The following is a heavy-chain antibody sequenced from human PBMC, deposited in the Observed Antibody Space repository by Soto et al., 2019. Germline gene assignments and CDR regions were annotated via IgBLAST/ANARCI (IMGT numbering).Heavy chain of an antibody. Sequence: SETLSLTCTVSGGSISSYYWSWIRQPAGKGLEWIGRIYTSGSTNYNPSLKSRVTMSVDTSKNQFSLKLSSVTAADTAVYYCARELIAAAGGSNGMDVWGQGTTVTVYS. V-gene: IGHV4-4*07. D-gene: IGHD6-13*01. CDR2: IYTSGST. CDR3: ARELIAAAGGSNGMDV. J-gene: IGHJ6*02. CDR1: GGSISSYY.